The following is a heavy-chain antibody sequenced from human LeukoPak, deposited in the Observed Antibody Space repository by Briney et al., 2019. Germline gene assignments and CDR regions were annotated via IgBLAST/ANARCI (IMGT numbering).Heavy chain of an antibody. D-gene: IGHD3-10*01. Sequence: ASVKVSCKASGYTFTSYDINWVRQATGQGLEWMGWMNPNSGNTGYAQKFQGRVTITRNTSISTAYMELSSLRSEDTAVYYCARVYGSGSYYDNWFDPWGQGTLVTVSS. V-gene: IGHV1-8*03. CDR3: ARVYGSGSYYDNWFDP. CDR2: MNPNSGNT. J-gene: IGHJ5*02. CDR1: GYTFTSYD.